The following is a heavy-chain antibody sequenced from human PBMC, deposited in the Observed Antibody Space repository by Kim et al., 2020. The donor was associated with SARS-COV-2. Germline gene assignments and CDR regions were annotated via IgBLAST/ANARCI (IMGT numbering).Heavy chain of an antibody. Sequence: RVTISVDTSKNQFSLKLSSVTAADTAVYYCARGIRYDFWSCYYYYGMDVWGQGTTVTVSS. CDR3: ARGIRYDFWSCYYYYGMDV. V-gene: IGHV4-34*01. J-gene: IGHJ6*02. D-gene: IGHD3-3*01.